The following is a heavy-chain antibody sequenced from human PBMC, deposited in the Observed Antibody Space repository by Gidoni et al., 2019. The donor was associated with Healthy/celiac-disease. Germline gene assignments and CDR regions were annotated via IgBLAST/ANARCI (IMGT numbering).Heavy chain of an antibody. J-gene: IGHJ6*02. Sequence: QLQLEESGPGLVKPSETLYPTCTVSGGSISSRSYYWGWIRQHPGKGLEWIGSIYYSGSTYYNPSLKSRVTISVDTSKIQFSLKLSSVTAADTAVYYCARSVRGVNGMVVWGQVTTVTVSS. D-gene: IGHD3-10*01. CDR3: ARSVRGVNGMVV. CDR1: GGSISSRSYY. CDR2: IYYSGST. V-gene: IGHV4-39*07.